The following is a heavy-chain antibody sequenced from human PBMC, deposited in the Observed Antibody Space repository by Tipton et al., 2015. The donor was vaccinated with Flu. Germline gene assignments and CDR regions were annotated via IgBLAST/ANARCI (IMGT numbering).Heavy chain of an antibody. J-gene: IGHJ5*02. CDR2: VYYSGST. CDR1: GDSISSDFY. V-gene: IGHV4-38-2*01. CDR3: AGHSDGPHGSGWPNWFDP. Sequence: TLSLTCAVSGDSISSDFYWAWIRQFPGKGLEWIGSVYYSGSTYFNPSLKSRVTISVDTSKNQFSLNLNSVTATDTAVYYCAGHSDGPHGSGWPNWFDPWGQGALVTVSS. D-gene: IGHD6-19*01.